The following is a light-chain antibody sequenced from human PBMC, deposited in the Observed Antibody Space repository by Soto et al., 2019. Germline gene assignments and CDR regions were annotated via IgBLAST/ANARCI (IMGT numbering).Light chain of an antibody. V-gene: IGLV2-14*03. J-gene: IGLJ1*01. Sequence: QSALTQPASVSGSPGQSITVSCTGISSDVGGSNYVSWYQQHPGKAPRLIIFDVNNRPSGVSPRFSGSKSGNTASLTISGLQAEDEAHYFCTSYRRGPLYVFGTRTKVTVL. CDR1: SSDVGGSNY. CDR2: DVN. CDR3: TSYRRGPLYV.